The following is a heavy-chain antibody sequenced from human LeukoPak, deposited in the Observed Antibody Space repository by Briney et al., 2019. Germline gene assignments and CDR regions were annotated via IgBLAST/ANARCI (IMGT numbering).Heavy chain of an antibody. CDR1: GGSISTYY. Sequence: PSETLSLTCTVSGGSISTYYWSWIRQPPGKGLEWIGYIYYSGSTKYNPSLKSRVTISVDTSKNQFSLKLSSVTAADTAVYYCARGGHSAWYGNWAPWGQGTLVTVSS. D-gene: IGHD6-19*01. J-gene: IGHJ5*02. CDR3: ARGGHSAWYGNWAP. CDR2: IYYSGST. V-gene: IGHV4-59*01.